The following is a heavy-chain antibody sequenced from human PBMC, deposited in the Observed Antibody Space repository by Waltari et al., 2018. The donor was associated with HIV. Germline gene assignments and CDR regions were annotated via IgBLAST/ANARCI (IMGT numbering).Heavy chain of an antibody. V-gene: IGHV4-39*07. CDR2: IYYSGST. D-gene: IGHD2-2*01. J-gene: IGHJ6*02. Sequence: QLQLQESGPGLVKPSETLSLTCTVSGGSISSSSYYWGWIRPPPGKGLEWIGSIYYSGSTYYNPSLKSRVTISVDTSKNQFSLKLSSVTAADTAVYYCARDIVVVPAANGMDVWGQGTTVTVSS. CDR3: ARDIVVVPAANGMDV. CDR1: GGSISSSSYY.